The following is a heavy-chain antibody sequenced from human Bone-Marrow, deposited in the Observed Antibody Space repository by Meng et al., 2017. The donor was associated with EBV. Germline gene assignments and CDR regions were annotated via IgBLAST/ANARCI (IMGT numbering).Heavy chain of an antibody. J-gene: IGHJ4*02. CDR1: WHIFTNYG. CDR3: ATAPPSDIGSYFSLGY. CDR2: IGAYKGNT. Sequence: VPLARSGSKVKEPGASVTVSCKASWHIFTNYGVSWVRQAPGQGLEWLGCIGAYKGNTNTAQKFQDRVIMTTDTSTGTANMELRSLGYDDTAVYYCATAPPSDIGSYFSLGYWGQGTLVTVSS. D-gene: IGHD1-26*01. V-gene: IGHV1-18*01.